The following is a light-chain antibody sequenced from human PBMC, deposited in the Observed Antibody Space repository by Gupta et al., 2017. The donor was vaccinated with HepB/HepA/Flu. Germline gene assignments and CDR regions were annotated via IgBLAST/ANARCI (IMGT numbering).Light chain of an antibody. CDR2: DVS. J-gene: IGLJ1*01. CDR3: SSHAPSDF. Sequence: HSALTQPVSVSGSPGQSITISCTGTSNDIGAYNYVSWYQQHPGKAPKLIISDVSNRPSGVSDRFSGSKYGNTASLTISGLQAEDEADYYCSSHAPSDFFGTGTKVSVL. CDR1: SNDIGAYNY. V-gene: IGLV2-14*03.